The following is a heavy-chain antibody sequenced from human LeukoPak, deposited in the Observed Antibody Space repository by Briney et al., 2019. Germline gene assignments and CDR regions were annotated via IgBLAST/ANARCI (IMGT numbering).Heavy chain of an antibody. D-gene: IGHD2-15*01. CDR3: ARDIVVVVAATPGWFDP. V-gene: IGHV4-34*01. CDR2: INHSGST. CDR1: GGSFSGYY. J-gene: IGHJ5*02. Sequence: SETLSLTCAVYGGSFSGYYWSWIRQPPGKGLEWIGEINHSGSTNYNPSLKSRVTISVDTSKNQFSLKLSSVTAADTAVYYCARDIVVVVAATPGWFDPWGQGTLVTVSS.